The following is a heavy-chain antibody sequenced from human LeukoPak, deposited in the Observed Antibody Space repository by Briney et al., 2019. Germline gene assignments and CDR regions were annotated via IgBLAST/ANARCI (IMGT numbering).Heavy chain of an antibody. CDR2: ISGSGGST. D-gene: IGHD3-10*01. CDR3: AKAGWFGELLSPTYFDY. CDR1: GFTFRDYY. Sequence: GGSLRLSCAASGFTFRDYYMSWILQAPGKGLEWVSAISGSGGSTYYADSVKGRFTISRDNSKNTLYLQMNSLRAEDTAVYYCAKAGWFGELLSPTYFDYWGQGTLVTVSS. J-gene: IGHJ4*02. V-gene: IGHV3-23*01.